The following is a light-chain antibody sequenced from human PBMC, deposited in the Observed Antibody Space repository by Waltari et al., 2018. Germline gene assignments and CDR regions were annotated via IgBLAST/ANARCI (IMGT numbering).Light chain of an antibody. Sequence: QSVLTQPPSASGTPGQRVTISCSGSSSNIGSNPVNWYQQLPGTAPKHLIYSNNQRPSGVPDRFSGSKSGTSASLAISGLQSEDEADYYCAAWDDSLNGNVFGSGTKVTVL. CDR1: SSNIGSNP. CDR2: SNN. V-gene: IGLV1-44*01. CDR3: AAWDDSLNGNV. J-gene: IGLJ6*01.